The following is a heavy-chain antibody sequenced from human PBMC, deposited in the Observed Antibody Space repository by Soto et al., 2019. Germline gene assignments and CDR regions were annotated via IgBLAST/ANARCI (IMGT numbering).Heavy chain of an antibody. CDR1: GFTFSVYG. J-gene: IGHJ6*02. D-gene: IGHD6-19*01. Sequence: QVQLVESGGGVVQPGRSLRLSCAASGFTFSVYGMHWVRQAPGKGLEWVALVSYDGSIKYYADSVKGRFTISRDNSKNTLYLQTNSLRVEDTAVYYCAKDGSHLAVAGTSPTSYFYGLAVWGQGTTVTVSS. V-gene: IGHV3-30*18. CDR3: AKDGSHLAVAGTSPTSYFYGLAV. CDR2: VSYDGSIK.